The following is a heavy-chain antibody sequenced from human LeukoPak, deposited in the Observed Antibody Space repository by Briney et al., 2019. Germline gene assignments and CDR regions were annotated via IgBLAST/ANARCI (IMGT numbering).Heavy chain of an antibody. V-gene: IGHV3-33*01. CDR2: IWYDGSNK. CDR1: GFTFTSYG. CDR3: ARGKKSLDY. Sequence: GGSLRLSCVASGFTFTSYGMHWVRQAPGKGLEWVALIWYDGSNKYYADSVKGRFTISRDNSKNTLYLQMNSLRAEDTAVYYCARGKKSLDYWGQGTLVTVSS. J-gene: IGHJ4*02.